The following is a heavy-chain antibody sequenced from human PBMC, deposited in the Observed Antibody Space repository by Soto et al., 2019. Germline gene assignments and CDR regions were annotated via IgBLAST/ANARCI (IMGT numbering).Heavy chain of an antibody. Sequence: QVQLVQSGAEVKKPGAAVKVSCKASGYTFTSYGISWVRQAPGQGLEWMGWISAYNGNTNYAQKLQGRVTMTTDTSTSTAYMELRSLRSDDTAVYYCARKKGSEQWLVQDNWFDPWGQGTLVTVSS. CDR3: ARKKGSEQWLVQDNWFDP. V-gene: IGHV1-18*01. D-gene: IGHD6-19*01. CDR2: ISAYNGNT. J-gene: IGHJ5*02. CDR1: GYTFTSYG.